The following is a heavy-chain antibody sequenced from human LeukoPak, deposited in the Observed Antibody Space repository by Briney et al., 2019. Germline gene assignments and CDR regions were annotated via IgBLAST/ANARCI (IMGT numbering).Heavy chain of an antibody. CDR1: GFTFSTYW. CDR3: APSHDAARNS. J-gene: IGHJ5*02. CDR2: IRGDGSAK. D-gene: IGHD6-6*01. V-gene: IGHV3-7*01. Sequence: PGGSLRLSCAASGFTFSTYWMTWVRQAPGKGLEWLANIRGDGSAKYYGDPVKGRFPISRDNAKNSLYLQMTSLRADDTAVYYCAPSHDAARNSWGQGTLVTVSS.